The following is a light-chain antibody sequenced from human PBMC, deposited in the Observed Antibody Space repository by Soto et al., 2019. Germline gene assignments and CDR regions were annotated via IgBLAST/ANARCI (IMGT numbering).Light chain of an antibody. Sequence: DIQMTQSPSSLSASVGDRVTITCRASQTISSYLNWYQQKPGKAPKLLIYGASSLQSGVPSRFSGSGSGTDFTLTISSLQPEDFATYFCQQSYSTPPVTFGGGTKVEI. CDR2: GAS. CDR3: QQSYSTPPVT. V-gene: IGKV1-39*01. CDR1: QTISSY. J-gene: IGKJ4*01.